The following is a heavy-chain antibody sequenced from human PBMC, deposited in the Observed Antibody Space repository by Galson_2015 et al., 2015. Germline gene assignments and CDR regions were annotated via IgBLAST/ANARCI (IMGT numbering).Heavy chain of an antibody. Sequence: SLRLSCAASGFTGSNSYMNWVRQAPGKGLEWVSVIDNGGATFYADSVKGRFSISRDISKNTLFLQMNSLKVEDTAVYYCARDPRVGVHGLDVSGQGTMVTASS. CDR2: IDNGGAT. CDR3: ARDPRVGVHGLDV. J-gene: IGHJ3*01. CDR1: GFTGSNSY. V-gene: IGHV3-53*01. D-gene: IGHD3-16*01.